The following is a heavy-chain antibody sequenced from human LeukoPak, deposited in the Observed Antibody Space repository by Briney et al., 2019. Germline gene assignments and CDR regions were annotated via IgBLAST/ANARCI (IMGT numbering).Heavy chain of an antibody. CDR2: ISDTGPYI. D-gene: IGHD1-26*01. CDR3: ARWEEPLMDV. Sequence: GGSLRLSCAASGFTFSRYSMNWVRQAPGEGLEWVSSISDTGPYIYYADSVKGRFTISRDNAKNSVYLQMNSLRVDETAVYYCARWEEPLMDVWGKGTTVTVSS. V-gene: IGHV3-21*06. J-gene: IGHJ6*04. CDR1: GFTFSRYS.